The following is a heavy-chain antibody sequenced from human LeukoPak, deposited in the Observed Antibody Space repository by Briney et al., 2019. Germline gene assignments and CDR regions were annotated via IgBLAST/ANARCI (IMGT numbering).Heavy chain of an antibody. CDR1: GDTFSSYA. J-gene: IGHJ6*03. CDR3: ARLEVATNPYYYYYMDV. V-gene: IGHV1-69*13. Sequence: SVKVSCKASGDTFSSYAISWVRQAPGQGLECMGGIIPIFGTANYAQKFQGRVTITAGESTSTAYMELSSLRSEDTAVYYCARLEVATNPYYYYYMDVWGKGTTVTVSS. CDR2: IIPIFGTA. D-gene: IGHD5-12*01.